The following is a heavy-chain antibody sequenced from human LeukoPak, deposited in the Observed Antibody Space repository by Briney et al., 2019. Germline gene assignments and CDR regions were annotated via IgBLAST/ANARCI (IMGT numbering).Heavy chain of an antibody. CDR3: AHRTYYYDSSGYRGPGYFQP. V-gene: IGHV2-5*08. J-gene: IGHJ1*01. D-gene: IGHD3-22*01. CDR1: GGSISSYYW. Sequence: TLSLTCTVSGGSISSYYWSWIRQPPGKALEWLALIYWDDDKRYSPSLKSRLTITKDTSKNQVVLTMTNMDPVDTATYYCAHRTYYYDSSGYRGPGYFQPWGQGTLVTVSS. CDR2: IYWDDDK.